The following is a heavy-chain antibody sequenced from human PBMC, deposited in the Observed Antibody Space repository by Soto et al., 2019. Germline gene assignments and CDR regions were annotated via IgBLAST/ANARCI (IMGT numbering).Heavy chain of an antibody. CDR3: ARGLSNYAHYYYYGMDV. CDR2: IIPIFGTA. D-gene: IGHD4-4*01. J-gene: IGHJ6*02. CDR1: GGTFSSYA. Sequence: SVKVSCKASGGTFSSYAVSWVRQAPGQGLEWMGGIIPIFGTANYAQKFKGRVTITADESTSTAYMELSSLRSEDTAVYYCARGLSNYAHYYYYGMDVWGQGTTVTVSS. V-gene: IGHV1-69*13.